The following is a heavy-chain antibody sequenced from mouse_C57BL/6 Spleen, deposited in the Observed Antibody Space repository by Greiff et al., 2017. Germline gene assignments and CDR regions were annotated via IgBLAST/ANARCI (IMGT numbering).Heavy chain of an antibody. CDR3: TRSTFYYDYDVFAY. D-gene: IGHD2-4*01. Sequence: QVQLQQSGAELVRPGASVTLSCKASGYTFTDYEMHWVKQTPVHGLEWIGAIDPETGGTAYNQKFKGKAILTADKSSSTAYMELRSLTSEDSAVYYCTRSTFYYDYDVFAYWGQGTLVTVSA. J-gene: IGHJ3*01. CDR2: IDPETGGT. V-gene: IGHV1-15*01. CDR1: GYTFTDYE.